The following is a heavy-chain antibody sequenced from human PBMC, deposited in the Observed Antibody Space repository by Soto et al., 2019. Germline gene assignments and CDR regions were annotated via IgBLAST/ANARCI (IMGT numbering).Heavy chain of an antibody. CDR3: ARNGYSSSWSYYYGMDV. CDR1: GDSVSSNSAA. CDR2: TCYRSKWYN. Sequence: PSQTLSLTCAISGDSVSSNSAAWNWIRQSPSRGLEWLGRTCYRSKWYNDYAVSVKSRITINPDTSKNQFSLQLNSVTPEDTAVYYCARNGYSSSWSYYYGMDVWGKGTTVTVS. V-gene: IGHV6-1*01. D-gene: IGHD6-13*01. J-gene: IGHJ6*04.